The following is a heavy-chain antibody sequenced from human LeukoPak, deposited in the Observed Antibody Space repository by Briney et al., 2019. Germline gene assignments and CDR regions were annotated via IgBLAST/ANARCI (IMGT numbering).Heavy chain of an antibody. CDR3: ARDRTDYGDYFDF. D-gene: IGHD4-17*01. V-gene: IGHV3-48*02. J-gene: IGHJ4*02. CDR1: GFTFSSFP. CDR2: ISSTSTTI. Sequence: GGSLRLPCAASGFTFSSFPMNWVRQAPGKGLEWISHISSTSTTIDYADSVKGRFTISRDNARNSLFLQMNSLRDEDTAVYYCARDRTDYGDYFDFWGQGTLVTVSS.